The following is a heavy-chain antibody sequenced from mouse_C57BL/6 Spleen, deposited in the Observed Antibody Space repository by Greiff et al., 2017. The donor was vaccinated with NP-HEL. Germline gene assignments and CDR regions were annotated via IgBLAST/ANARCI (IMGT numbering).Heavy chain of an antibody. D-gene: IGHD2-14*01. CDR2: ISDGGGYT. CDR3: AREGSGSTRGYLDV. V-gene: IGHV5-4*03. CDR1: GFTFSSYA. J-gene: IGHJ1*03. Sequence: EVKLVESGGGLVKPGGSLKLSCAASGFTFSSYAMSWVRQTPEKRLEWVATISDGGGYTYYPDNVKGRFTISRDNAKNNLYLQMSQLKSEDTAWYYGAREGSGSTRGYLDVWGTGTTVTVSS.